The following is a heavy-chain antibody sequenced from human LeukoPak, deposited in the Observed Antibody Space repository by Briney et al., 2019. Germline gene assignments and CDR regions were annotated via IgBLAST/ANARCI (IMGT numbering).Heavy chain of an antibody. CDR2: ISGSGGST. CDR3: AKEVCSSTSCYVIAYYGMDV. J-gene: IGHJ6*02. D-gene: IGHD2-2*01. V-gene: IGHV3-23*01. CDR1: GFTFSSYA. Sequence: GGSLRLSCAASGFTFSSYAMSWVRQAPGKGLEWVSAISGSGGSTYYADSVKGRFIISRDNSKNTLYLQMNSLRAEDTAVYYCAKEVCSSTSCYVIAYYGMDVWGQGTTVTVSS.